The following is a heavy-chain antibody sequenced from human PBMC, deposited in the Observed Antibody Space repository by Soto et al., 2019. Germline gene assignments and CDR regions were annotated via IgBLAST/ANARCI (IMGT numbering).Heavy chain of an antibody. D-gene: IGHD5-12*01. CDR3: AGEVSKYSGYDFDY. CDR1: GFTFSSYS. J-gene: IGHJ4*02. CDR2: ISSSSSYI. V-gene: IGHV3-21*01. Sequence: EVQLVESGGGLVKPGGSLRLSCAASGFTFSSYSMNWVRQAPGKGLEWVSSISSSSSYIYYADSVKGRFTISRDNDKNSLYLQMNSLRAEDTAVYYCAGEVSKYSGYDFDYWGQGTLVTVSS.